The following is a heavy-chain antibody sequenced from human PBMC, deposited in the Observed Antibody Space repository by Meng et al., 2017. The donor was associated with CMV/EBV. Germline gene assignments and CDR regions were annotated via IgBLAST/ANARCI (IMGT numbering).Heavy chain of an antibody. Sequence: SVPVSCKASGGTFSSYAISWVRQAPGQGLEWMGGIIPIFGTANYAQKFQGRVTITTDESTSTAYMELSSLRSEDTAVYYCASNGYTSGYYYYYGMDVWGQGTTVTVSS. D-gene: IGHD5-24*01. J-gene: IGHJ6*02. V-gene: IGHV1-69*05. CDR2: IIPIFGTA. CDR3: ASNGYTSGYYYYYGMDV. CDR1: GGTFSSYA.